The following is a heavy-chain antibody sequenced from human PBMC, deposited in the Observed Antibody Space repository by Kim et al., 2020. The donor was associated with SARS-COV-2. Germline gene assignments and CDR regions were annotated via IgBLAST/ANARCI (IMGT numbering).Heavy chain of an antibody. CDR3: AKDLGDGGNSVDAFDI. V-gene: IGHV3-30*18. CDR2: ISYDGSNK. J-gene: IGHJ3*02. D-gene: IGHD2-21*02. CDR1: GFTFSSYG. Sequence: GGSLRLSCAASGFTFSSYGMHWVRQAPGKGLEWVSVISYDGSNKYYADSVKGRFTISRDNSKNTLYLQMNSLRAEDTAVYYCAKDLGDGGNSVDAFDIWGQGTMVTVSS.